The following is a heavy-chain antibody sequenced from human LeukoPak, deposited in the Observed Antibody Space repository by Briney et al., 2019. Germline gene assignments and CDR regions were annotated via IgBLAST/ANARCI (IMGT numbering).Heavy chain of an antibody. Sequence: GGSLRLSCAASGFTFSSYAMHWVRQAPGKGLEWVAVISYDGSNKYYADSVKGRFTISRDNSKNTLYLQMNSLRAEDTAVYYCAKDFIAARPEYHFDYWGQGTLVTVSS. CDR2: ISYDGSNK. CDR3: AKDFIAARPEYHFDY. CDR1: GFTFSSYA. D-gene: IGHD6-6*01. J-gene: IGHJ4*02. V-gene: IGHV3-30-3*01.